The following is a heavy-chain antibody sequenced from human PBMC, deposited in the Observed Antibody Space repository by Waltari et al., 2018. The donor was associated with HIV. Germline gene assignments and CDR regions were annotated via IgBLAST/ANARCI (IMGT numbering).Heavy chain of an antibody. CDR2: INAGNGNT. Sequence: QVQLVQSGAEVKKPGASVKVSCKASGYTFTSYAMHWVRQAPGQRLEWMGWINAGNGNTKYSQKFQGRVTITRDTSASAAYMELSSLRSEDTAVYYCALLGGSFMGDAFDIWGQGTMVTVSS. CDR3: ALLGGSFMGDAFDI. J-gene: IGHJ3*02. CDR1: GYTFTSYA. D-gene: IGHD1-26*01. V-gene: IGHV1-3*01.